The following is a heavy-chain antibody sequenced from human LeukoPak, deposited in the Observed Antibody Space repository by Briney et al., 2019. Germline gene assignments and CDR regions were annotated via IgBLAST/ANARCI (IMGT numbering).Heavy chain of an antibody. V-gene: IGHV3-66*01. CDR1: GLTVGFNC. J-gene: IGHJ4*02. D-gene: IGHD5-12*01. Sequence: GGSLRLSCAASGLTVGFNCMSWVRQAPGKGLEWVSIIYSGGSSYYADSVKGRFTVSRDTSKNTLYLQMNSRRAEDTAVYYCATRPDGNDVPYFDYWGQGTLVTVSS. CDR3: ATRPDGNDVPYFDY. CDR2: IYSGGSS.